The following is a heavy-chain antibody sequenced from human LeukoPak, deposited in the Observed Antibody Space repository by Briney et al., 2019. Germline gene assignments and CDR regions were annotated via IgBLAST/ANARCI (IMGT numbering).Heavy chain of an antibody. CDR3: ARAKRGFTMID. D-gene: IGHD3-22*01. CDR2: ISSSDSTM. J-gene: IGHJ4*02. CDR1: GFTFSSYE. V-gene: IGHV3-48*03. Sequence: GGSLRLSCEASGFTFSSYEMNWVRQAPGKGLEWVSYISSSDSTMYYADSVKGRFTISRDNAKNSLHLQMNSLRADDTAVYYCARAKRGFTMIDWGQGTLATVSS.